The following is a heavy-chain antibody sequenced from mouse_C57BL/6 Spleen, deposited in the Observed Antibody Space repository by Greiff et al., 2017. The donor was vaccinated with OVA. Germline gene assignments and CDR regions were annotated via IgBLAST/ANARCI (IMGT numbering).Heavy chain of an antibody. J-gene: IGHJ1*03. CDR2: IDPYDSYT. Sequence: VQLQQPGAELVKPGASVKMSCKASGYTFTSYWMQWVKQRPGQGLEWIGEIDPYDSYTNYNQKFKGKATLTVDNSSSTAYMQFSSLTSATSAFYYDASRGRGSSRRYCDVWGTGTTVTVSS. V-gene: IGHV1-50*01. D-gene: IGHD1-1*01. CDR1: GYTFTSYW. CDR3: ASRGRGSSRRYCDV.